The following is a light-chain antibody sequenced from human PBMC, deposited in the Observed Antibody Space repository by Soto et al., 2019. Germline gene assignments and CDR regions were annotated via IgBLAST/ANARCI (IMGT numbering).Light chain of an antibody. Sequence: EIVMTQSPATLSVSPGARATLSCRASQSVSSNLAWYQQKPGQAPRLLIYGASIRATGIPARFSGSGSGTEFTLTISSLQSEDFAVYYCQQYNNWPRTFGQGTKLEIK. V-gene: IGKV3D-15*01. J-gene: IGKJ2*01. CDR2: GAS. CDR3: QQYNNWPRT. CDR1: QSVSSN.